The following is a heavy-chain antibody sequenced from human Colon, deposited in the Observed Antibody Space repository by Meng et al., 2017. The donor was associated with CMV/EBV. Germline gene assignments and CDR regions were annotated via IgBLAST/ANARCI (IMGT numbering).Heavy chain of an antibody. CDR1: GFTFGDYA. CDR3: AKDISLVGGSTGYHDMDV. CDR2: ITWNSGRT. D-gene: IGHD1-26*01. Sequence: SLKISCAASGFTFGDYAMRWVRHAPGEGLEWVSSITWNSGRTGYVDSVEGRVTISRDIAKNSLYLQMNGLRAEDTALYYCAKDISLVGGSTGYHDMDVWGQGTTVTVSS. J-gene: IGHJ6*02. V-gene: IGHV3-9*01.